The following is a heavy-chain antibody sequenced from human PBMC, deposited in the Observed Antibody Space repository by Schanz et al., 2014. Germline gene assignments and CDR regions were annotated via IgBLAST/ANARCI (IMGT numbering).Heavy chain of an antibody. J-gene: IGHJ4*02. CDR2: MSYDGSIK. D-gene: IGHD2-2*01. CDR3: AKDSTHIDIVLVPTAIDY. CDR1: GFTLSSYG. V-gene: IGHV3-30*18. Sequence: QEQLVESGGGVVQPGRSLRLSCAAYGFTLSSYGMHWVRQAPGKGLEWVAAMSYDGSIKYYGDSVKGRFTISRDNSKNTLYLHMNTLRSEDTAVYYCAKDSTHIDIVLVPTAIDYWGQGTLVTVSS.